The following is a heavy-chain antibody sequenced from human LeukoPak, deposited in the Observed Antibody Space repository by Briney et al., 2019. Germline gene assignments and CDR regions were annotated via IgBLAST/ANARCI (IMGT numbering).Heavy chain of an antibody. V-gene: IGHV7-4-1*02. CDR2: INTNTGNP. J-gene: IGHJ4*02. CDR1: GYTFTSYG. D-gene: IGHD5-24*01. CDR3: ARDSVEMATSDFEY. Sequence: ASVKVSCKASGYTFTSYGMNWVRQAPGQGLEWMGWINTNTGNPTYAQGFTGRFVFSLDTSVSTAYLQISSLKAEDTAVYYCARDSVEMATSDFEYWGQGTLVTVSS.